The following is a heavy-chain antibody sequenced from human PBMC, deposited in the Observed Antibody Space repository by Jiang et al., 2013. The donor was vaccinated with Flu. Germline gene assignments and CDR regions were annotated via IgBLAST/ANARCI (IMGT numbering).Heavy chain of an antibody. CDR2: ISENGGDT. J-gene: IGHJ6*02. CDR3: AKVGSV. CDR1: GFTFSSYA. Sequence: GVVQPGGSLRLSCAASGFTFSSYAMSWVRQAPRKGLEWVSAISENGGDTYYADSVKGRFTISRENSNNTLYLQVNNLRAEDTAIYYCAKVGSVWGQGTTVTVSS. V-gene: IGHV3-23*01.